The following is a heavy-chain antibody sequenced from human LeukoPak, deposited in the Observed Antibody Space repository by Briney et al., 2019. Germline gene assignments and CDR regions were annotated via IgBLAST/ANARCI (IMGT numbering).Heavy chain of an antibody. D-gene: IGHD5-12*01. CDR2: IYYSGST. CDR1: GGSISSGGYY. CDR3: ARQGYSAYKILDY. J-gene: IGHJ4*02. V-gene: IGHV4-61*08. Sequence: SETLSLTCTVSGGSISSGGYYWSWIRQHPGKGLEWIGYIYYSGSTNYSPSLKSRVTISVDTSKNQFSLKLSSVTAADTAVYYCARQGYSAYKILDYWGQGTLVTVSS.